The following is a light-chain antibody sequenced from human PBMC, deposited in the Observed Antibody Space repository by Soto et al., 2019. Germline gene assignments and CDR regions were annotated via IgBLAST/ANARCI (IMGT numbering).Light chain of an antibody. CDR1: QSLLHSNGYNY. CDR3: LQALQTPLT. V-gene: IGKV2-28*01. J-gene: IGKJ4*01. CDR2: LGS. Sequence: DIVLTQSPLSLPVTSGEPASISCRSSQSLLHSNGYNYLDWYLQKPGQSPLLLIHLGSNRSSRVPDRFSSSGSGTDFTLKISIVEAEDVGVYYCLQALQTPLTFGGGTKVEIK.